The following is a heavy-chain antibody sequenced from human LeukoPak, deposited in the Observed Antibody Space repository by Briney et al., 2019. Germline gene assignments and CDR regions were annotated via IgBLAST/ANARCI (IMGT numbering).Heavy chain of an antibody. CDR1: GYTLTGHH. D-gene: IGHD6-13*01. J-gene: IGHJ4*02. CDR3: ARDQGSLTRSWYTGY. Sequence: ASVKVSRKASGYTLTGHHIHWVRQAPGQGLEWMGRINPYSGDTNFAQKFQGRVTMTRDTSITTAYMDLSSLTPDDTAVYFCARDQGSLTRSWYTGYWGQGTQVTVSS. V-gene: IGHV1-2*06. CDR2: INPYSGDT.